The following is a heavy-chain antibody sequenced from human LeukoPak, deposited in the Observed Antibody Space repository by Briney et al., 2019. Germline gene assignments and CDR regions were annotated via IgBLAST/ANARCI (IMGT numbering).Heavy chain of an antibody. CDR1: GGSFSYYY. CDR2: INHSGIT. CDR3: ANPARDFADSGAITW. V-gene: IGHV4-34*01. Sequence: SETLSLTCAVYGGSFSYYYWSWICQPPGKGLEWIGEINHSGITNYNPSLKSRVTISADTSKNQFSLKLTSVTAADTAVYYCANPARDFADSGAITWWGQGTLVTVSS. D-gene: IGHD4-17*01. J-gene: IGHJ4*02.